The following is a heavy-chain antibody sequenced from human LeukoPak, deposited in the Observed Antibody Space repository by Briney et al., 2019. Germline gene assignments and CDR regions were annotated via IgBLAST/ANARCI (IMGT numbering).Heavy chain of an antibody. CDR2: IIAIIGIA. V-gene: IGHV1-69*04. CDR1: GGTFTSYA. D-gene: IGHD3-16*01. J-gene: IGHJ4*02. Sequence: SVKVSCKASGGTFTSYAISWVRQAPGQGLEWMGRIIAIIGIANYAQKFQGRVTITTDKSTSTAYMELSSLRSEDTAVYYCATNDYFWGSAPAIDHWGQGTLVTVSS. CDR3: ATNDYFWGSAPAIDH.